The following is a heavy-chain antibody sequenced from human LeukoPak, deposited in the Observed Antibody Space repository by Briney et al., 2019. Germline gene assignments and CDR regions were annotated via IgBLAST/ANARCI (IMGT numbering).Heavy chain of an antibody. J-gene: IGHJ4*02. CDR1: GGSISSYY. D-gene: IGHD5-12*01. CDR3: ARQVQYSGYDANFDY. Sequence: SETLSLTCSVSGGSISSYYWSWIRQPPGKGLEWIGYIYYSGSTNYNPSLKSRVTISVDTSKNQFSLKLNSVTAADTAVYYCARQVQYSGYDANFDYWGQGTLVTVSS. V-gene: IGHV4-59*08. CDR2: IYYSGST.